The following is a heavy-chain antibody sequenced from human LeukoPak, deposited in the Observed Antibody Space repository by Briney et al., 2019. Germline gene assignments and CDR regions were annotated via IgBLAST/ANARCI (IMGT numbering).Heavy chain of an antibody. CDR3: ARRSDYYDSSGYYTLTALHAFDI. J-gene: IGHJ3*02. Sequence: SGTLCLTCAVSGGSISSSNWWSWVRQPPGKGLEGIGGIYHIGSTNYNPSLKSRVTISVDKSKNQFSLKLSSVTAADTAVYYCARRSDYYDSSGYYTLTALHAFDIWGQGTMVTVSS. D-gene: IGHD3-22*01. CDR1: GGSISSSNW. V-gene: IGHV4-4*02. CDR2: IYHIGST.